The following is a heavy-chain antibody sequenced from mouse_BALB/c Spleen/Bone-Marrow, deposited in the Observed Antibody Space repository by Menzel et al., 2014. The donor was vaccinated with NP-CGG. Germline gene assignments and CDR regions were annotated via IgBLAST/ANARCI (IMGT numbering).Heavy chain of an antibody. Sequence: VQLKESGPGLVKPSQTVSLTCTVTGISITIGNSRWSWIRQFPGNKLEWIGYIYYSGTITYNPSLTSRTTITRDTSKNQFFLEMNSLTAEDTATYYCTRDNWDGYFDYWGQGTTLTISS. CDR2: IYYSGTI. J-gene: IGHJ2*01. CDR1: GISITIGNSR. D-gene: IGHD4-1*02. V-gene: IGHV3-5*02. CDR3: TRDNWDGYFDY.